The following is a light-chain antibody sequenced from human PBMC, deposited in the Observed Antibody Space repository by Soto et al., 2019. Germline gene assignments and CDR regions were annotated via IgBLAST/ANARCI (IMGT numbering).Light chain of an antibody. CDR2: EGS. J-gene: IGLJ3*02. CDR1: SRDVGIYNL. CDR3: ETWDSSLSAGV. Sequence: QSVLTQPASLSGSLGQSITISCTGTSRDVGIYNLVAGYQQHPGKATQLIIYEGSTRPSRVSNRFSGSKSADTASLAITGLQTGHEDDYYCETWDSSLSAGVFGGGTKVTVL. V-gene: IGLV2-14*02.